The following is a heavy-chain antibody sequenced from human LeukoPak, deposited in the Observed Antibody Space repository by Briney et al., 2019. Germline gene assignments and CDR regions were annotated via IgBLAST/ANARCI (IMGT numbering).Heavy chain of an antibody. CDR1: GFTFSSYA. V-gene: IGHV3-30-3*01. CDR3: ARDSSPWYYYDRSGSNGFDP. D-gene: IGHD3-22*01. J-gene: IGHJ5*02. CDR2: IAYDGINK. Sequence: PGRSLRLSCAASGFTFSSYAIHGVRQAPGKGLEWVAVIAYDGINKYYADSVKGRFTISRDNSKNTLYLQMNSLRAEDTAVYYCARDSSPWYYYDRSGSNGFDPWGQGTLVTVSS.